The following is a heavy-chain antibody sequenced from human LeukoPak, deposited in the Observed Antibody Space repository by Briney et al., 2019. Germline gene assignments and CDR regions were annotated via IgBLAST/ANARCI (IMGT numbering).Heavy chain of an antibody. D-gene: IGHD3-10*01. CDR2: INHSGST. CDR3: ARAIGSGSRHSTFDY. Sequence: SETLSLTCAVYGVSFSGYYWSWIRQPPGKGLEWIGEINHSGSTNYNPSLKSRVTISVDTSKNQFSLKLSSVTAADTAVYYCARAIGSGSRHSTFDYWGQGTLVTVSS. J-gene: IGHJ4*02. CDR1: GVSFSGYY. V-gene: IGHV4-34*01.